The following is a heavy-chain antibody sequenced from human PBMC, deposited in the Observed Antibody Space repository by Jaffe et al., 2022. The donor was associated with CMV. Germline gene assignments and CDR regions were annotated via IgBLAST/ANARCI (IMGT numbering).Heavy chain of an antibody. CDR3: ARGGYSGYGPGKFDY. J-gene: IGHJ4*02. Sequence: QVQLVESGGGVVQPGRSLRLSCAASGFTFSSYGMHWVRQAPGKGLEWVAVIWYDGSNKYYADSVKGRFTISRDNSKNTLYLQMNSLRAEDTAVYYCARGGYSGYGPGKFDYWGQGTLVTVSS. V-gene: IGHV3-33*08. D-gene: IGHD5-12*01. CDR2: IWYDGSNK. CDR1: GFTFSSYG.